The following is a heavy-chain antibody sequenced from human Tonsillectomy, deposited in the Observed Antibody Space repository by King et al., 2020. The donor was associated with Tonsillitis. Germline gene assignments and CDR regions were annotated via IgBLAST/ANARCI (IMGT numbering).Heavy chain of an antibody. D-gene: IGHD1-26*01. V-gene: IGHV3-20*04. CDR2: INWNGGST. CDR1: GFTFDDYG. Sequence: VQLVESGGGVVRPGGSLRLSCAASGFTFDDYGMSWVRQAPGKGLEWVSGINWNGGSTGYADSVKGRFTISRDNAKNSLYLQMNSLRAEDTALYYCAGSHSGTYYFSYYYYLDVWGKGTTVIVSS. CDR3: AGSHSGTYYFSYYYYLDV. J-gene: IGHJ6*03.